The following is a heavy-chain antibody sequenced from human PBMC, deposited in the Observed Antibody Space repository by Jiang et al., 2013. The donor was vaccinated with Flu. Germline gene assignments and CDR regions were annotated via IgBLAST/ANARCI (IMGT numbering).Heavy chain of an antibody. V-gene: IGHV3-53*01. CDR1: GFSVISNY. CDR2: IYSGGGASI. Sequence: RLSCAASGFSVISNYMSWVHQVPGKGLEWVSAIYSGGGASIFYADSVRGRFTISRDNSENTLYLQLNSLRAEDTAVYFCAKDRGSGWYENWFHPWGRGTLVTVSS. D-gene: IGHD6-19*01. CDR3: AKDRGSGWYENWFHP. J-gene: IGHJ5*02.